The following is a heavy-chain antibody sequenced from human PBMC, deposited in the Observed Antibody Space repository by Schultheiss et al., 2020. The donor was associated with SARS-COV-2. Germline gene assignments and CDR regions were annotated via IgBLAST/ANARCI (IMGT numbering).Heavy chain of an antibody. CDR3: ARDRGYCSSTSCYTGYYYYMDV. CDR2: IGTAGDT. V-gene: IGHV3-13*04. Sequence: GGSLRLSCAASGFTFNGYDMHWVRQGTGKGLEWVSAIGTAGDTYYPGSVKGRFTISRENAKNSLYLQMNSLRAGDTAVYYCARDRGYCSSTSCYTGYYYYMDVWGKGTTVTVSS. CDR1: GFTFNGYD. D-gene: IGHD2-2*02. J-gene: IGHJ6*03.